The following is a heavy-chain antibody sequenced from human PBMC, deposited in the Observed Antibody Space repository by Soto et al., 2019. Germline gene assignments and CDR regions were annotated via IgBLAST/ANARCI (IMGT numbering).Heavy chain of an antibody. V-gene: IGHV1-3*01. Sequence: ASVKVSCKASGYTFTSYAMHWVRQAPGQRLEWMGWINAGNGNTKYSQKFQGRVTMTTDTSTSTAYMELRSLRSEDTAVYYCARSMYSSGPYGMDVWGQGTTVTVSS. J-gene: IGHJ6*02. CDR1: GYTFTSYA. CDR2: INAGNGNT. D-gene: IGHD6-19*01. CDR3: ARSMYSSGPYGMDV.